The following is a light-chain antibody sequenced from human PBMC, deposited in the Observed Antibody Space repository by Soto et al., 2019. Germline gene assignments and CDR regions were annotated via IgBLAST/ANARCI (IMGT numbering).Light chain of an antibody. CDR2: AAS. V-gene: IGKV1-8*01. CDR3: QQYYSYPLT. J-gene: IGKJ4*01. CDR1: QGISSY. Sequence: IRMTQSPSSLSASTGDRVTITCRASQGISSYLTCYQQKPGKAPKVLIFAASSLQSGVRSRFSGSGSGTDITFTLSCPQSEDFATYNCQQYYSYPLTFGGGTKVDIK.